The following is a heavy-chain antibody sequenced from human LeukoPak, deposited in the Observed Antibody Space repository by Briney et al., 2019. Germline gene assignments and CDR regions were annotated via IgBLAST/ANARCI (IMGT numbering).Heavy chain of an antibody. D-gene: IGHD3-22*01. CDR2: ISSSSSYI. Sequence: GGSLRLSCAASGFTFSSYSMNWVRQAPGKGLEWVSSISSSSSYIYYADSVKGRFTISRDNAKNSLYLQMNSLSAEDTAVYYCARDPFPYDSSGYYDYWGQGTLVTVSS. CDR3: ARDPFPYDSSGYYDY. CDR1: GFTFSSYS. J-gene: IGHJ4*02. V-gene: IGHV3-21*01.